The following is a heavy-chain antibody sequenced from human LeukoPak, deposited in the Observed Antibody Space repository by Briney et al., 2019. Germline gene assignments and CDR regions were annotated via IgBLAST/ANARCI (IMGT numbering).Heavy chain of an antibody. V-gene: IGHV4-34*01. CDR3: ASGGSYDY. J-gene: IGHJ4*02. D-gene: IGHD1-26*01. Sequence: SETLSLTCAVYGGSFSGYYWSWIRQPPGKGLEWIGEINNSGSTNYNPSLKSRVTISVDTSKNQFSLKLSSVTAADTAVYYCASGGSYDYWGQGTLVTVSS. CDR1: GGSFSGYY. CDR2: INNSGST.